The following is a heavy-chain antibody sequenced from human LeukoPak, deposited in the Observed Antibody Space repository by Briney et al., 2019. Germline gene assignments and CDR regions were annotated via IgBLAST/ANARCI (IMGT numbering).Heavy chain of an antibody. CDR2: IYSGGST. D-gene: IGHD6-13*01. J-gene: IGHJ4*02. CDR3: ARGVIAATGFDY. V-gene: IGHV3-66*01. Sequence: GGSLRLSCAASGFTISSNYMSWVRQAPGKGLEWVSVIYSGGSTYYADSVKGRFTISRDNSKNTLYLQMNSLKAEDTAVYYCARGVIAATGFDYWGQGTLVTVSS. CDR1: GFTISSNY.